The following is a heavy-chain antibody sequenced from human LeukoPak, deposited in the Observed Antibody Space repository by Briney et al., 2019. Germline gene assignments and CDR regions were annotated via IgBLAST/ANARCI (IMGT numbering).Heavy chain of an antibody. CDR3: ARDLADSSGVGDY. V-gene: IGHV4-39*07. D-gene: IGHD6-19*01. J-gene: IGHJ4*02. CDR1: GGSISSSSYY. CDR2: IYYSGST. Sequence: LETLSLTCTVSGGSISSSSYYWGWIRQPPGKGLEWIGSIYYSGSTYYNPSLKSRVTISVDTSKNQFSLKLSSVTAADTAVYYCARDLADSSGVGDYWGQGTLVTVSS.